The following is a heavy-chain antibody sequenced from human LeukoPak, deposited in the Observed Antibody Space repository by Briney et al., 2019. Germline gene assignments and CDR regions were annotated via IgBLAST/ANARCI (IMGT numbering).Heavy chain of an antibody. J-gene: IGHJ4*02. CDR2: INHSGST. CDR3: ARGAPSLDIVVVPAAPRFDY. D-gene: IGHD2-2*03. Sequence: SETLSLTCAVYGGSFSGYYWSWIRQPPGKGLEWIGEINHSGSTNYNPSLKSRVTISVDTSKNQFSLKLSSVTAADTAVYYCARGAPSLDIVVVPAAPRFDYWGQGTLVTVSS. V-gene: IGHV4-34*01. CDR1: GGSFSGYY.